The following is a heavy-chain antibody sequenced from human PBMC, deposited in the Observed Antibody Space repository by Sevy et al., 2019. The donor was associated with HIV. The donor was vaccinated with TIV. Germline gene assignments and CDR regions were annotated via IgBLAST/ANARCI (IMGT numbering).Heavy chain of an antibody. CDR2: IYHSGST. V-gene: IGHV4-4*02. J-gene: IGHJ6*02. Sequence: SETLSLTCAVSGGSISSSNWWSWVRQPPGKGLEWIGEIYHSGSTNYNPSLKSRVTISVDKSKNQFSLKLSSVTAAETAVYYCARGFITMVQGVIIRSHYYYGMDVWGQGTTVTVSS. CDR3: ARGFITMVQGVIIRSHYYYGMDV. D-gene: IGHD3-10*01. CDR1: GGSISSSNW.